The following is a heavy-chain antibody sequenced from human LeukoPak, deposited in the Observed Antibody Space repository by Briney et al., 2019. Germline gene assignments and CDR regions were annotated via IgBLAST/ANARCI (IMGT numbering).Heavy chain of an antibody. Sequence: SETLSLTCTVSGGSISSSSYYWGWIRQPPGKGLEWIGSIYYSGSTYYNPSLKSRVTISVDTSKNQFSLKLSSVTAADTAVYYCASRPDYYGYYYMDVWGKGTTVTISS. CDR3: ASRPDYYGYYYMDV. CDR2: IYYSGST. J-gene: IGHJ6*03. CDR1: GGSISSSSYY. D-gene: IGHD3-10*01. V-gene: IGHV4-39*07.